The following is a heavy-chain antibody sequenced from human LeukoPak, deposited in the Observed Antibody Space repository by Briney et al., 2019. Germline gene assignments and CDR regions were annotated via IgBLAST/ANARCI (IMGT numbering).Heavy chain of an antibody. V-gene: IGHV3-53*01. J-gene: IGHJ3*02. D-gene: IGHD6-13*01. CDR3: ARENSSSWAADAFDI. Sequence: GGSLRLSCAPSGFTVSSNYMSSVRQAPGKGVEWVSVIYSGGSTYYADSVKGRFTISRDNSKNTLYLQMNSLRAEDTAVYYCARENSSSWAADAFDIWGQGTMVTVSS. CDR2: IYSGGST. CDR1: GFTVSSNY.